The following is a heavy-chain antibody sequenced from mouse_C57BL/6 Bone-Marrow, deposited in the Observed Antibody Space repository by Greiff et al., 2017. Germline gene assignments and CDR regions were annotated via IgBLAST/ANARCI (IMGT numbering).Heavy chain of an antibody. D-gene: IGHD1-1*01. Sequence: EVMLVESGAELVKPGASVKLSCTASGFNIKDYYMHWVKQRTEQGLEWIGRIDPEDGETKYAPKFQGKATITADTSSNTAYLQLSSLTSEDTAVYYCATPSYGSSYGYWYFDVWGTGTTVTVSS. CDR3: ATPSYGSSYGYWYFDV. J-gene: IGHJ1*03. CDR1: GFNIKDYY. V-gene: IGHV14-2*01. CDR2: IDPEDGET.